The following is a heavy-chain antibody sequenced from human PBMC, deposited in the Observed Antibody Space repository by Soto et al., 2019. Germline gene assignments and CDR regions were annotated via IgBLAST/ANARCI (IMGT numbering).Heavy chain of an antibody. CDR2: IGGSGAYT. CDR3: AKGSSSTQFLNYYFYHMDV. Sequence: LLESGGGLVQPGGSLRLSCVASGLSFPNYAMNWVRQPPGKGLEWVSGIGGSGAYTYYADSVKGRFTISRDNSKNTVYLQMNSLRGEDTAVYYCAKGSSSTQFLNYYFYHMDVWGKGTTVSVSS. J-gene: IGHJ6*03. CDR1: GLSFPNYA. D-gene: IGHD2-2*01. V-gene: IGHV3-23*01.